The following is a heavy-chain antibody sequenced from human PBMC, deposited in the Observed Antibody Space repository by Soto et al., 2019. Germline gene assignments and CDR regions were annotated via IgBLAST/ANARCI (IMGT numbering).Heavy chain of an antibody. Sequence: EVQLVESGGGLVQPGGSLRLSCGASGLAFSTSWMAWVRQAPGKGLEWVDELNPDGSVKTYVDAVRGRVTISRDNAKNSVYLQMNSLRVEDTAIYYCARDPYFGAIDYWGRGTLVTVSP. V-gene: IGHV3-7*01. CDR3: ARDPYFGAIDY. D-gene: IGHD3-16*01. CDR2: LNPDGSVK. J-gene: IGHJ4*02. CDR1: GLAFSTSW.